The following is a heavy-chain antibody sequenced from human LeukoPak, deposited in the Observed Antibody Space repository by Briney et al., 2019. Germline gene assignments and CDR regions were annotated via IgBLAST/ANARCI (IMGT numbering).Heavy chain of an antibody. CDR2: IYTSGST. CDR3: ARDRIGIAVADSGMDV. J-gene: IGHJ6*02. V-gene: IGHV4-4*07. D-gene: IGHD6-19*01. CDR1: GGSISSYY. Sequence: PSETLSLTCTVSGGSISSYYWRWIRQPAGKGLEWIGRIYTSGSTNYNPSLKSRVTMSVDTSKNQFSLKLSSVTAADTAVYYCARDRIGIAVADSGMDVWGQGTTVTVSS.